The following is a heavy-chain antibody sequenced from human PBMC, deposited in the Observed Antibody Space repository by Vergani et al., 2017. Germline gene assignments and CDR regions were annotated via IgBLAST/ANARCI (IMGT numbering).Heavy chain of an antibody. J-gene: IGHJ1*01. Sequence: EVHLEESGGGLVQPGGSLRLSCAASGFTFGDYYMAWIRLAPGKGLDWVASIKRDGTETFYVDSVKGRFTISRDNAKTTLYLQMNSLRDEDRGVYHCARISGGSAPYLHYWGQGTLVTVAS. V-gene: IGHV3-7*01. CDR1: GFTFGDYY. CDR3: ARISGGSAPYLHY. CDR2: IKRDGTET. D-gene: IGHD2-15*01.